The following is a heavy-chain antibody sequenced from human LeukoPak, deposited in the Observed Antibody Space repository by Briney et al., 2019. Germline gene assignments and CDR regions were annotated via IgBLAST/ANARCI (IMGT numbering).Heavy chain of an antibody. V-gene: IGHV3-7*03. CDR1: GLTVSNHW. CDR3: ARVSGRIQIWPQPFGDGMDV. D-gene: IGHD5-18*01. J-gene: IGHJ6*02. CDR2: IREERGQE. Sequence: GGSLRLSCVASGLTVSNHWMSWVRQAPGKGLEWVANIREERGQEYYVDSVKGRFTISKNSAKNSLYLQMNTLRVEDTAIYYCARVSGRIQIWPQPFGDGMDVWGQGTTVTVSS.